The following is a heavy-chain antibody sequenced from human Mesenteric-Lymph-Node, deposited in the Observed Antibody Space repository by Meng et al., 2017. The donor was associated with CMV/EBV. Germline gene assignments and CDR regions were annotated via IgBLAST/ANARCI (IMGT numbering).Heavy chain of an antibody. CDR3: AREYVTIFGVVIHYYGMDV. D-gene: IGHD3-3*01. J-gene: IGHJ6*02. V-gene: IGHV1-18*01. CDR1: GYTFTSYG. CDR2: ISAYNGNT. Sequence: ASVKVSCKASGYTFTSYGISWVRQAPGQGLEWMGRISAYNGNTNYAQKLQGRVTMTTDTSTSTAYMELRSLRSDDTAVYYCAREYVTIFGVVIHYYGMDVWGQGTTVTVSS.